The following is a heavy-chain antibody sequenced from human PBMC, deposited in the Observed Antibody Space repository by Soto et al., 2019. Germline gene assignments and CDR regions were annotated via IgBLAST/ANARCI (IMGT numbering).Heavy chain of an antibody. V-gene: IGHV3-73*01. Sequence: GGSLRLSCAASGFTFSGSAMHWVRQASGKGLEWVGRIRSKANSYATAYAASVKGRFAISRDDSKNTAYLQMNSLKTEDTAVYSCTRPVRPYGDYEWFDPWGQRXLVTVSS. CDR1: GFTFSGSA. D-gene: IGHD4-17*01. J-gene: IGHJ5*02. CDR3: TRPVRPYGDYEWFDP. CDR2: IRSKANSYAT.